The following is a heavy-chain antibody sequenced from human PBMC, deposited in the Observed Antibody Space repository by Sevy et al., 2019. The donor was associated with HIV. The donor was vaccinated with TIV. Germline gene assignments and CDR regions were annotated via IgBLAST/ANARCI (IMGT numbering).Heavy chain of an antibody. CDR3: ARAPPVRSGDDSLNWIDP. D-gene: IGHD5-12*01. Sequence: SETLSLTCTVSGGSISAYYWSWLRQPPGKGLEYIGDIYYTGSTYCNSSLKSRVTISVDTSKNQFSLNLRSVTAVDTAVYHCARAPPVRSGDDSLNWIDPWGQGILVTVSS. CDR1: GGSISAYY. J-gene: IGHJ5*02. V-gene: IGHV4-59*12. CDR2: IYYTGST.